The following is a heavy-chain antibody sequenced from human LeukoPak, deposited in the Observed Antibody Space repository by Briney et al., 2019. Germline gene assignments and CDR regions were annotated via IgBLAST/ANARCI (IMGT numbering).Heavy chain of an antibody. J-gene: IGHJ4*02. CDR1: GFTFNNYW. V-gene: IGHV3-74*01. CDR3: AREETMGY. D-gene: IGHD3-10*01. CDR2: INRDGSDT. Sequence: GGSLRLSCAASGFTFNNYWMHWVRQAPGKGLVWVSRINRDGSDTDYADSVKGRFTISRDNAKNTLYLQMNSLSAEDTAVYYCAREETMGYWGQGTLVTVSS.